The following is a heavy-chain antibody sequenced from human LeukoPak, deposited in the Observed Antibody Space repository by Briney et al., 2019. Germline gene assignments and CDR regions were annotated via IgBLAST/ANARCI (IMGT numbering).Heavy chain of an antibody. CDR3: TSPPSYGMDV. CDR2: INQDGSEK. CDR1: GFTFSNYW. V-gene: IGHV3-7*01. J-gene: IGHJ6*02. Sequence: GGSLRLSCAASGFTFSNYWMSWVRQTPGKGLEWVANINQDGSEKYYVDSVKGRFTISRDNAKNSLYLQMNSLRAEDTAVYYCTSPPSYGMDVWGQGTTVTVSS.